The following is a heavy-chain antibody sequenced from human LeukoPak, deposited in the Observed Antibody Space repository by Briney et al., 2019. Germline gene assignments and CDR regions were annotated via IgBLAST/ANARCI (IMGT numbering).Heavy chain of an antibody. CDR1: GLTFNNYA. CDR2: ISGSGGST. Sequence: PGGSLRLSCAVSGLTFNNYAMSWVRQAPGKGLEWVSAISGSGGSTYYADSVKGRFTISRDNSKNTLYLQMNSLRAEDTAVYYCANRHYDILTGPIDYWGQGTLVTVSS. V-gene: IGHV3-23*01. D-gene: IGHD3-9*01. J-gene: IGHJ4*02. CDR3: ANRHYDILTGPIDY.